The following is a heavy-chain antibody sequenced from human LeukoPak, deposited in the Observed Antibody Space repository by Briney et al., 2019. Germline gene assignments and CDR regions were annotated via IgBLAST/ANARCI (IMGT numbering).Heavy chain of an antibody. J-gene: IGHJ4*02. CDR1: GFTFSSYA. Sequence: GGSLRLSCAASGFTFSSYAMSWVRQAPGKGLEWVSVISGSGSGISTYYADSVKGRFTISRDNSKNTLYLQMNTLRAEDTAVYYCAKDLLYYYGAGSYGGDYWGQGTLVTVSS. D-gene: IGHD3-10*01. CDR2: ISGSGSGIST. CDR3: AKDLLYYYGAGSYGGDY. V-gene: IGHV3-23*01.